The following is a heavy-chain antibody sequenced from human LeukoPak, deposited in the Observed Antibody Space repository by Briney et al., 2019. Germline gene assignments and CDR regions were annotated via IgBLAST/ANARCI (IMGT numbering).Heavy chain of an antibody. J-gene: IGHJ3*02. D-gene: IGHD1-26*01. V-gene: IGHV3-30-3*01. CDR1: GFTFSSYA. CDR2: ISYDGSNK. CDR3: ARDRGFGRIVGAFDI. Sequence: GGSLRLSCAASGFTFSSYAMHWVRQAPGKGLEWVAVISYDGSNKYYADSVKGRFTISRDNSKNTLYLQMNSLRAEDTAVYYCARDRGFGRIVGAFDIWGQGTMVTVSS.